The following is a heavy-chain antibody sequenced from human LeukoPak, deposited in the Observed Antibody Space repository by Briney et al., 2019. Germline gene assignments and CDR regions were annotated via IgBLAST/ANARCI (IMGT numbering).Heavy chain of an antibody. J-gene: IGHJ4*02. CDR2: IYYSGST. Sequence: SETLSLTCTVSGGSISSSGYYWGWIRQPPGKGLEWIGSIYYSGSTYYNPSLKSRVTISVDTSKNQFSLNLSSVTAADTAVYYCARQRKGGYNYFDCWGQGILGTVSA. CDR1: GGSISSSGYY. V-gene: IGHV4-39*01. D-gene: IGHD5-12*01. CDR3: ARQRKGGYNYFDC.